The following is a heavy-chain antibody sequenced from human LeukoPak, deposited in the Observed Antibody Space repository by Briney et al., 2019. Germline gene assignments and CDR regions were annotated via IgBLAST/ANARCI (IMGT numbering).Heavy chain of an antibody. D-gene: IGHD2-15*01. Sequence: PSETLSLTCTVSGGSVSNYYWSWIRQSPGKGLEWIGYIYYTETSYNPSLKSRVTISVDTSKNQFSLKLSSVAAADTAVYYCARGYCSGGSCYSDYYYYYMDVWGKGTTVTVSS. CDR3: ARGYCSGGSCYSDYYYYYMDV. CDR1: GGSVSNYY. J-gene: IGHJ6*03. V-gene: IGHV4-59*08. CDR2: IYYTET.